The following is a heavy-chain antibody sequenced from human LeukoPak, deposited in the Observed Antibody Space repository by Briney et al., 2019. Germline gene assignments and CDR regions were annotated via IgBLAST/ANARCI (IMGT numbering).Heavy chain of an antibody. Sequence: PSETLSLTCAVYGGSFSGYYWSWIRQPPGKGLEWIGQINHSGSTNYNPSLKSRVTISLDTSKNQFSLTLSSVTAADTAVYSCARGYPRGIVVVPAGRFDDWGEASLVSVS. J-gene: IGHJ4*02. D-gene: IGHD2-2*01. CDR3: ARGYPRGIVVVPAGRFDD. V-gene: IGHV4-34*01. CDR2: INHSGST. CDR1: GGSFSGYY.